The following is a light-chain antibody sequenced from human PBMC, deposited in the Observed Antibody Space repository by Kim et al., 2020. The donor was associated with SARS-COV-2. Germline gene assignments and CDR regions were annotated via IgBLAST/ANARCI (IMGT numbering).Light chain of an antibody. CDR1: SSDVGGYNY. CDR2: DVS. Sequence: SITSSCTGTSSDVGGYNYVSWYQQHPGKAPKLMIYDVSNRPSGVSNRFSGSKSGNTASLTISGLQAEDEADYYCSSYTSSSTLDVVFGGGTQLTVL. CDR3: SSYTSSSTLDVV. J-gene: IGLJ2*01. V-gene: IGLV2-14*03.